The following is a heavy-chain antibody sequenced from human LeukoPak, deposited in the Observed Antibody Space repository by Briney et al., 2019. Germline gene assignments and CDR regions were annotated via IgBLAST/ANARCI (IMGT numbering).Heavy chain of an antibody. J-gene: IGHJ4*02. V-gene: IGHV3-23*01. Sequence: GGSLRLSCAASGFIVSSNSVTWVRQAPGKGLEWVSGISDSGGSTYYADSVKGRFTISRDNSKNTVYLQINSLRAEDTAVYYCAKGHSLGGFDYWGQGTLVTVSS. D-gene: IGHD6-13*01. CDR2: ISDSGGST. CDR3: AKGHSLGGFDY. CDR1: GFIVSSNS.